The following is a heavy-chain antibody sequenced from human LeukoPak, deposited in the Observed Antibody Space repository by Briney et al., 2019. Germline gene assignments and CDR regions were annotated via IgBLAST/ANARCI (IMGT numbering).Heavy chain of an antibody. CDR3: ARDIVRGRNSFDY. Sequence: ASVKVSCKASGYTLTSYAMHWVRQAPGQRLEWMGWINAGNGNTKYSQKFQGRVTITRDTSASTAYMELSSLRSEDTAVYYCARDIVRGRNSFDYWGQGTLVTVSS. D-gene: IGHD2/OR15-2a*01. J-gene: IGHJ4*02. CDR2: INAGNGNT. V-gene: IGHV1-3*01. CDR1: GYTLTSYA.